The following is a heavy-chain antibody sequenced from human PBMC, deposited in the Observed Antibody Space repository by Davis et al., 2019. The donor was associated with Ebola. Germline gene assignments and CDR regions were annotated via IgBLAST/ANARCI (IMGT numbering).Heavy chain of an antibody. CDR3: ARETTVTLIDY. Sequence: SENLSLTCAVYGGSFSGCYWSWIRQPPGKGLEWIGEINHSGSTNYNPSLKSRVTISVDTSKNQFSLKLSSVTAADTAVYYCARETTVTLIDYWGQGTLVTVSS. V-gene: IGHV4-34*01. D-gene: IGHD4-17*01. J-gene: IGHJ4*02. CDR1: GGSFSGCY. CDR2: INHSGST.